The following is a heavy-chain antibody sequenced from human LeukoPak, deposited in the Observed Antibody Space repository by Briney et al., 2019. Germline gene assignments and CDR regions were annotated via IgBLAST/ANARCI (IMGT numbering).Heavy chain of an antibody. CDR2: IYSGGST. D-gene: IGHD3-22*01. Sequence: QPGGSLRLSCAASGFTVSSNYMSWVRQAPGKGLEWVSVIYSGGSTYYADSVKGRFTISRDNSKNTLYLQMNSLRAEDTAVYYCARSTHRVRIVVVPFDIWGQGTMVTVSS. J-gene: IGHJ3*02. V-gene: IGHV3-53*01. CDR1: GFTVSSNY. CDR3: ARSTHRVRIVVVPFDI.